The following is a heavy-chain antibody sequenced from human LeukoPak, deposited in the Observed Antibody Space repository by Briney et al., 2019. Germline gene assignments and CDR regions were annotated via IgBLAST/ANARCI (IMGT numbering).Heavy chain of an antibody. CDR3: ARAVAYGIDTGYFDY. J-gene: IGHJ4*02. V-gene: IGHV4-59*01. CDR1: GDSISDYY. Sequence: SETLSLTCTVSGDSISDYYWSWIRQPPGKGLEWIGYIYYSGSTNYNPSLKSRVTISVDTSKNQFSLNLNSVTAADTAVYYCARAVAYGIDTGYFDYWGQGTLVTVSS. D-gene: IGHD2-8*02. CDR2: IYYSGST.